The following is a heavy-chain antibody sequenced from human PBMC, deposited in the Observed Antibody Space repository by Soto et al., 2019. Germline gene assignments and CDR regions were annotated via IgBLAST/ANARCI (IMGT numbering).Heavy chain of an antibody. Sequence: PSETLSLTSTVSGGSISGYYLSWIRQPPGKGLEWIGYIYYSGSTDYNPSLKSRVTTSVDTSKNHFSLKLTSVTAADTAVYFCARGLGGFNYYYYHAMDVWGQGTTVTSP. D-gene: IGHD5-12*01. CDR3: ARGLGGFNYYYYHAMDV. J-gene: IGHJ6*02. CDR2: IYYSGST. CDR1: GGSISGYY. V-gene: IGHV4-59*01.